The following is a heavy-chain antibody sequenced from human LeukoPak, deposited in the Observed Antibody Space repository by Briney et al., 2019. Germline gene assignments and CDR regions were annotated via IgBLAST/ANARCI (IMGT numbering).Heavy chain of an antibody. CDR2: ISWNSGSI. Sequence: PGGSLRLSCTASGFSFDDCAMHWVRQPLGKGLEWVSGISWNSGSIGYADSVKGRFTISRDNGKNSLYLQLSGLRAEDTALYYCAKGGGYSYDIDSYFFDYWGQGTLVTVSS. D-gene: IGHD3-22*01. CDR3: AKGGGYSYDIDSYFFDY. V-gene: IGHV3-9*01. J-gene: IGHJ4*02. CDR1: GFSFDDCA.